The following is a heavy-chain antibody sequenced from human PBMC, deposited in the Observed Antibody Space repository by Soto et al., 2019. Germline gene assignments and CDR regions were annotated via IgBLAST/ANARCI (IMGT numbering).Heavy chain of an antibody. V-gene: IGHV2-5*02. CDR1: GFSLSTSGVG. CDR2: IYWDDDK. D-gene: IGHD1-20*01. J-gene: IGHJ6*02. CDR3: AHTLYMTRYYYYGMDV. Sequence: SGPTLVNPTQTLTLTCTFSGFSLSTSGVGVGWIRQPPGEALEWLALIYWDDDKRYSPSLKSRLTITKDTSKNQVVLTMTNMDPVDTATYYCAHTLYMTRYYYYGMDVWGQGTTVTVSS.